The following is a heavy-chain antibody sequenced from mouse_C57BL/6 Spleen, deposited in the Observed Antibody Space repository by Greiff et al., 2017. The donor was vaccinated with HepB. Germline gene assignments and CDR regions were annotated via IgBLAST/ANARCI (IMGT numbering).Heavy chain of an antibody. CDR2: ISSGSSTI. Sequence: EVHLVESGGGLVKPGGSLKLSCAASGFTFSDYGMHWVRQAPEKGLEWVAYISSGSSTIYYADTVKGRFTISRDNAKNTLFLQMTSLRSEDTAMYYCARRRGYDGYAMDYWGQGTSVTVSS. V-gene: IGHV5-17*01. CDR1: GFTFSDYG. CDR3: ARRRGYDGYAMDY. D-gene: IGHD2-2*01. J-gene: IGHJ4*01.